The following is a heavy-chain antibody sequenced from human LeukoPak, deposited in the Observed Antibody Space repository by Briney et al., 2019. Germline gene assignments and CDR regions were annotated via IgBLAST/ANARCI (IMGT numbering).Heavy chain of an antibody. CDR3: ARLGIAVAGLDY. Sequence: GASVKVSCKASGYTFTSYYMHWARQAPGQGLEWMGIINPSGGSTSYAQKFQGRVTMTRDTSTSTVYMELSSLRSEDTAVYYCARLGIAVAGLDYWGQGTLVTVSS. J-gene: IGHJ4*02. CDR1: GYTFTSYY. CDR2: INPSGGST. D-gene: IGHD6-19*01. V-gene: IGHV1-46*01.